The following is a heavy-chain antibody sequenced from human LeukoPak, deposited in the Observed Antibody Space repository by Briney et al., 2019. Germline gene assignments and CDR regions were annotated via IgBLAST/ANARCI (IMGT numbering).Heavy chain of an antibody. V-gene: IGHV1-2*02. CDR3: ARVFYYDTSGHNWFDS. D-gene: IGHD3-22*01. CDR1: GYTFTGYY. J-gene: IGHJ5*01. CDR2: INPNSGGT. Sequence: VKVSCKASGYTFTGYYMHWVRQAPGQGLEWMGWINPNSGGTNYAQKFQGRVSMTTDTSTSTAYMELRRLSSDDTAVYYCARVFYYDTSGHNWFDSWGQGTLVTVSS.